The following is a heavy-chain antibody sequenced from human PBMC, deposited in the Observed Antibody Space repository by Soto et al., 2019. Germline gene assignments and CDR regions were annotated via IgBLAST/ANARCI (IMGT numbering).Heavy chain of an antibody. D-gene: IGHD3-10*01. CDR2: MNPNSGNT. CDR1: GYTFTSYG. CDR3: ARGRLITMGRVMGY. V-gene: IGHV1-8*02. J-gene: IGHJ4*02. Sequence: QVQLVQSGAEVKKPGASVKVSCKASGYTFTSYGISWVRQAPGQGLEWMGWMNPNSGNTGYAQKFQGRVTMTRNTSISTAYMELSSLRSEDTAVYYCARGRLITMGRVMGYWGQGTLVTVSS.